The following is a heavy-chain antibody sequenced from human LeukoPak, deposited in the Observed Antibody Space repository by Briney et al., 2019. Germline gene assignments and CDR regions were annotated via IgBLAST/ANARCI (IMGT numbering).Heavy chain of an antibody. V-gene: IGHV4-34*01. CDR2: INHSGST. D-gene: IGHD3-16*02. Sequence: SETLSLTCAVYGGSFSGYYWSWIRQPPGKGLEWIGEINHSGSTNYNPSLKSRVTISVDTSKNQFSLKLSSATAADTAVYYCARGAGYDYVWGSYRAKTRFDYWGQGTLVTVSS. CDR3: ARGAGYDYVWGSYRAKTRFDY. CDR1: GGSFSGYY. J-gene: IGHJ4*02.